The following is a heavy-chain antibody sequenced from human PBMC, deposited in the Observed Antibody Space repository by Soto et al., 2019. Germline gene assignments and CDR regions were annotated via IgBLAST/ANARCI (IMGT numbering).Heavy chain of an antibody. CDR3: ARSEIAAAGCDAFDI. V-gene: IGHV5-51*03. CDR1: GYSFTSYW. J-gene: IGHJ3*02. CDR2: IYPGDSDT. D-gene: IGHD6-13*01. Sequence: EVQLVQSGAEVKKSGESLKISCKGSGYSFTSYWIGWVRQMPGKGLEWMGIIYPGDSDTRYSPSFQGQVTISADKSISTAYLQWSSLKASDTAMYYCARSEIAAAGCDAFDIWGQGTMVTVSS.